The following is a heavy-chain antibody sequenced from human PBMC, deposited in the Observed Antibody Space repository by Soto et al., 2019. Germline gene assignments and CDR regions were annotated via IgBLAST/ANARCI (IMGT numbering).Heavy chain of an antibody. D-gene: IGHD2-2*01. V-gene: IGHV4-59*08. CDR3: ARHTDYCSSTSCPFDY. CDR1: GGSISSYY. J-gene: IGHJ4*02. Sequence: SETLSLTCTVSGGSISSYYWSWIRQPPGKGLEWIGYIYYSGSTNYNPSLKSRVTISVDTSKNQFSLKLSSVTAADTAVYYCARHTDYCSSTSCPFDYWGQGTLVTVSS. CDR2: IYYSGST.